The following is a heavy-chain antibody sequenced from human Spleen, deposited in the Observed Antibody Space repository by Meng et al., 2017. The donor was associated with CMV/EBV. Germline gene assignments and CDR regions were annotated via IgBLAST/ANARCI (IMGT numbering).Heavy chain of an antibody. J-gene: IGHJ4*02. CDR3: ARQKRPDYYDSSGYPYYFDY. D-gene: IGHD3-22*01. CDR2: IYPGDSDT. CDR1: SYW. Sequence: SYWIGWVRQMPGKGLEWMGIIYPGDSDTRYSPSFQGQVTISADKSISTAYLQWSSLKASDTAMYYCARQKRPDYYDSSGYPYYFDYWGQGTLVTVSS. V-gene: IGHV5-51*01.